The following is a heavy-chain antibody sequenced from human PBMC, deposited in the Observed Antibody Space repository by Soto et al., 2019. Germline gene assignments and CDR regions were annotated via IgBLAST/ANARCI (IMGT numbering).Heavy chain of an antibody. V-gene: IGHV3-21*01. D-gene: IGHD3-10*01. CDR1: GFTFSSYS. Sequence: PGGSLRLSCAACGFTFSSYSMNWVRQAPGKGLEWVSSISSSSSYIYYADSVKGRFTISRDNAKNSLYLQMNSLRAEDTAVYYCARGEELADAFDIWGQGTMVTVSS. CDR2: ISSSSSYI. J-gene: IGHJ3*02. CDR3: ARGEELADAFDI.